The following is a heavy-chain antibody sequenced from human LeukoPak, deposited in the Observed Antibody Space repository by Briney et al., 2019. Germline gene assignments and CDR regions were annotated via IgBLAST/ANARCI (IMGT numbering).Heavy chain of an antibody. CDR1: GYTFTGSY. Sequence: ASVKVSCKASGYTFTGSYIHWVRQAPGQGLEWMGWINPNSGGTSSAQKFQGRVTMTRDTSVSTAYMELSRLRSDDTALYYCAAEDDFLTGCYDFDYWGQGTVVTVSS. CDR2: INPNSGGT. V-gene: IGHV1-2*02. CDR3: AAEDDFLTGCYDFDY. D-gene: IGHD3-9*01. J-gene: IGHJ4*02.